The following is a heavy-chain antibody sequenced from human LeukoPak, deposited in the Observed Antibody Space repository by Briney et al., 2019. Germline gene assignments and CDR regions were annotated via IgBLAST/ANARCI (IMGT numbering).Heavy chain of an antibody. CDR3: ARDWGGYYDSSGYYYSNAFDI. J-gene: IGHJ3*02. D-gene: IGHD3-22*01. CDR2: IYNSGST. CDR1: GASISSYY. V-gene: IGHV4-59*01. Sequence: PSETLSLTWTVSGASISSYYWSWIRQPPGKGLEWIGYIYNSGSTNYNPSLKSRVTISVDTSKNQFSLKLSSVNAADTAVYYCARDWGGYYDSSGYYYSNAFDIWGQGTMVTVSS.